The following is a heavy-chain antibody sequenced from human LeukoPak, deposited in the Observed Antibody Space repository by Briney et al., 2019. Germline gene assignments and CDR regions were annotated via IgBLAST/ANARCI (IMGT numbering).Heavy chain of an antibody. CDR2: ISAYNGNT. D-gene: IGHD3-10*01. Sequence: ASVKVSCKASGYTFTSYGISWVRQAPGQGLEWMGWISAYNGNTNYAQKLQGRVTMTTDTSTSTAYMELSSLRSEDTAVYYCARGLKVRGNNWFDPWGQGTLVTVSS. CDR3: ARGLKVRGNNWFDP. V-gene: IGHV1-18*01. CDR1: GYTFTSYG. J-gene: IGHJ5*02.